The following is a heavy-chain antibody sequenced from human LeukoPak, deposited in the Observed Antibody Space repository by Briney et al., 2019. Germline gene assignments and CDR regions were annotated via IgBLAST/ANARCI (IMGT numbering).Heavy chain of an antibody. CDR3: ARGGYYYYYYYMDV. Sequence: GGSLRLSCAASGFTFSSYWMHWVRQAPGKGLVWVSRINRDGSSTSYADSVKGRFTISRGNAKNTLYLQMNSLRAEDTAVYYCARGGYYYYYYYMDVWGKGTTVTVSS. J-gene: IGHJ6*03. CDR1: GFTFSSYW. V-gene: IGHV3-74*01. CDR2: INRDGSST. D-gene: IGHD6-25*01.